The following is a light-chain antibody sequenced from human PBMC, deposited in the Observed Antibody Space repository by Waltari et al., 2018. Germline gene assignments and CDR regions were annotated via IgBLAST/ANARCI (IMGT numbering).Light chain of an antibody. CDR2: DVI. CDR3: CSRAGTYTLV. CDR1: RRDVGAYHL. Sequence: QSALTPPRSVSGSPVQSVTIPCTGTRRDVGAYHLFTWYQHHPGKAPKLMLYDVIKRPSGFPDRFSGSKSGNTASLTISGLQAEDEADYYCCSRAGTYTLVFGGGTKLTVL. J-gene: IGLJ2*01. V-gene: IGLV2-11*01.